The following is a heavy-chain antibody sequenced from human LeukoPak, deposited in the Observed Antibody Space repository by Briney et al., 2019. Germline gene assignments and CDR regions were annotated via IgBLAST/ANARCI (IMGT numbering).Heavy chain of an antibody. D-gene: IGHD2-15*01. CDR3: AKDGCSGGSCYNDFDY. V-gene: IGHV3-9*01. J-gene: IGHJ4*02. Sequence: SWNSGSIRYADSAKGRFTISRDNAKNSLYLQMNSLRAEDTALYYCAKDGCSGGSCYNDFDYWGQGTLVTVSS. CDR2: SWNSGSI.